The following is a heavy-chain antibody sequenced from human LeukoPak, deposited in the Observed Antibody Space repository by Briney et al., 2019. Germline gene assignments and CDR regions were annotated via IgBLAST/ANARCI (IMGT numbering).Heavy chain of an antibody. D-gene: IGHD3-10*01. J-gene: IGHJ4*02. Sequence: ASVKVSCKASGYTFTSYYMHWVRQAPGQGLEWMGIINPSGGSTSYARKFQGRVTMTRDTSTSTVYMELSSLRSEDTAVYYCARGLEITMVRGVILYYFDYWGQGTLVTVSS. CDR2: INPSGGST. V-gene: IGHV1-46*03. CDR1: GYTFTSYY. CDR3: ARGLEITMVRGVILYYFDY.